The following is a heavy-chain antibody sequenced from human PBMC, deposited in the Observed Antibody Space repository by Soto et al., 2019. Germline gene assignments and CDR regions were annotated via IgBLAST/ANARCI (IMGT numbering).Heavy chain of an antibody. V-gene: IGHV4-31*03. D-gene: IGHD3-16*01. J-gene: IGHJ6*02. CDR1: GGSISSGGYY. CDR3: ASVRGIDPSMDV. Sequence: PSETLSLTCTVSGGSISSGGYYWSWIRQHPGKGLEWIGYIYYSGSTYYNPSLKSRVTISVDTSKNQFSLKLSSVTAADTAVYYCASVRGIDPSMDVWGQGTTVTVSS. CDR2: IYYSGST.